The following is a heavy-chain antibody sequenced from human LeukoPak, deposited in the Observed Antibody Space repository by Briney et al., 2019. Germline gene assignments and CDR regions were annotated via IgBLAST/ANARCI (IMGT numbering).Heavy chain of an antibody. CDR1: GFTFSSYA. D-gene: IGHD3-10*01. J-gene: IGHJ4*02. V-gene: IGHV3-23*01. Sequence: GGSLRLSCAASGFTFSSYAMSWVRQAPGKGLEWVSGISGSGGSTYYADSVKGRLTIFRDNSNNTLYLQMNSLRAEDTAVYYCAKDQKATYGSGSAEEGDYWGRGTLVTVSS. CDR3: AKDQKATYGSGSAEEGDY. CDR2: ISGSGGST.